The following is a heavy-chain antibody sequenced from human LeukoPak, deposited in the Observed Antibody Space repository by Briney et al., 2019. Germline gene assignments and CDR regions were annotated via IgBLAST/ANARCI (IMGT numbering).Heavy chain of an antibody. V-gene: IGHV4-39*01. CDR1: GGSISSSSYY. CDR2: IYYSGST. CDR3: ASYTHPPMGIVVVPIGY. Sequence: SETLSLTCTVSGGSISSSSYYWGWIRQPPGKGLEWIGSIYYSGSTYYNPSLKSRVTISVDTSKNQFSLKLSSVTAADTAVYYCASYTHPPMGIVVVPIGYWGQGTLVTVSS. J-gene: IGHJ4*02. D-gene: IGHD3-22*01.